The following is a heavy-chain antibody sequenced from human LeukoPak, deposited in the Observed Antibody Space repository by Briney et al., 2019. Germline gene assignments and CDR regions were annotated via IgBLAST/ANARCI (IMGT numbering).Heavy chain of an antibody. J-gene: IGHJ4*02. CDR2: ITGGGGNT. D-gene: IGHD1-14*01. CDR1: GFTYSSCS. V-gene: IGHV3-23*01. CDR3: TKRITGFDFDY. Sequence: PGGSLRLFCAASGFTYSSCSMSWARQAPGKGLEWVSVITGGGGNTYYPDSVQGRFTISRDDSKNTLYLQMNSLRAEDTAVYYCTKRITGFDFDYWGQGTLVTVSS.